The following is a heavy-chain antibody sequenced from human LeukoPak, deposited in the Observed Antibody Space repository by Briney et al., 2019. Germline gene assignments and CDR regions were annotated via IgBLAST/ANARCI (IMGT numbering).Heavy chain of an antibody. V-gene: IGHV3-48*04. J-gene: IGHJ4*02. CDR2: ISSSSSTI. CDR3: ARGGDYYYDSSGYSAPFDY. CDR1: GFTFSSYS. D-gene: IGHD3-22*01. Sequence: GGSLRLSCAASGFTFSSYSMNWVRQAPGKGLEWVSYISSSSSTIYYADSVKGRFTISRDNAKNSLYLQMNSLRAEDTAVYYCARGGDYYYDSSGYSAPFDYWGQGTLVTVSS.